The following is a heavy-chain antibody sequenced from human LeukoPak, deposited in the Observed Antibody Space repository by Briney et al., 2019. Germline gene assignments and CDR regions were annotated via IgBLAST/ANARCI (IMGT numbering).Heavy chain of an antibody. V-gene: IGHV3-30*18. D-gene: IGHD1-26*01. J-gene: IGHJ4*02. CDR1: GFSFISYS. Sequence: GGSLRLSCAASGFSFISYSMHWVRQAPGKGLEWVGVISDDGRSKDYADSVKGRFTISRDNSKNTLYLQMNSLRAEDTAVYYCAKERGATIGFDYWGQGTLVTVSS. CDR3: AKERGATIGFDY. CDR2: ISDDGRSK.